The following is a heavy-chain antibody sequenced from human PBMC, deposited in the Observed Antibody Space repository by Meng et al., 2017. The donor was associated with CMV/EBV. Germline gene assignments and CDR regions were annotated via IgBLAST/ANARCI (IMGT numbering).Heavy chain of an antibody. V-gene: IGHV3-7*01. J-gene: IGHJ4*02. Sequence: GGSLRLSCAASGFTFSGLTLSGSWMSWVRQTPGKGLEWVADISGDGGHVLYVDSLKGRFTISRDNAQNSVYLQMNSLRAEDSAVYYCARDPLCGALDYWGQGTLVTVSS. CDR3: ARDPLCGALDY. CDR1: GFTFSGLTLSGSW. D-gene: IGHD2-2*01. CDR2: ISGDGGHV.